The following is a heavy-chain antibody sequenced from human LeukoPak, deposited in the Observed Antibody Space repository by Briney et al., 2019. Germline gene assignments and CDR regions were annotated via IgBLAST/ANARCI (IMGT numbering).Heavy chain of an antibody. J-gene: IGHJ6*02. CDR1: GFTFSNYR. CDR3: VRATVTIVLYGMDV. V-gene: IGHV3-48*01. Sequence: TGGSLRLSCAASGFTFSNYRMSWVRQAPGKGLEWVSYISTSGSIKYYADSVKGRFTISRDNAKNTLYLQMNSLRAEDTAVYYCVRATVTIVLYGMDVWGQGTTVTVSS. CDR2: ISTSGSIK. D-gene: IGHD4-17*01.